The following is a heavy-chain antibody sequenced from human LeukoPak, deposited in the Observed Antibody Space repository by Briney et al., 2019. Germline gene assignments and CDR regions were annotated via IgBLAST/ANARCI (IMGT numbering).Heavy chain of an antibody. CDR3: ARVAILWGSASYFDY. D-gene: IGHD3-16*01. Sequence: PSETLSLTCTVSGGSISSYYWSWIRQPAGKGLEWIGRIYTSGSTNYNPPLKSRATMSVDTSKNQFSLKLSSVTAADTAVYYYARVAILWGSASYFDYWGQGTLVTVSS. V-gene: IGHV4-4*07. CDR2: IYTSGST. CDR1: GGSISSYY. J-gene: IGHJ4*02.